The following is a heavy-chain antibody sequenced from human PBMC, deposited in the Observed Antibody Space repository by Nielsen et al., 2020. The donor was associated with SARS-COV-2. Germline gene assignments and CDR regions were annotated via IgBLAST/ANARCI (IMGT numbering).Heavy chain of an antibody. D-gene: IGHD2-2*01. CDR2: INVGNGNT. Sequence: ASVKVSCKASGYSFTSYAMHWVWQAPGQRLEWMGWINVGNGNTKYSQKFQGRVTFTRDTSASTAYMELSSLRFEDTAVYYCARERSRGYGIDVWGQGTTVTVSS. V-gene: IGHV1-3*01. J-gene: IGHJ6*02. CDR1: GYSFTSYA. CDR3: ARERSRGYGIDV.